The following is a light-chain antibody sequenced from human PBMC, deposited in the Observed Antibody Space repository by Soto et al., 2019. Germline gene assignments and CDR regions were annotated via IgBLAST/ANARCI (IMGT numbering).Light chain of an antibody. CDR1: QSISSW. CDR2: DAS. Sequence: IHMTHSPSTLSASVGDRVTITSRASQSISSWLAWYQHKPGKAPKLLIYDASNLDSGLPSRFSGSGSGTEFSLTISNLQPDDCATYYCQQYENYWTFGQGTKVDIK. V-gene: IGKV1-5*01. J-gene: IGKJ1*01. CDR3: QQYENYWT.